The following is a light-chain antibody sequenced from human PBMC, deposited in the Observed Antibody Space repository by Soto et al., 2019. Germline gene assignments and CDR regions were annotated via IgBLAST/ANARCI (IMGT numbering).Light chain of an antibody. V-gene: IGKV3-15*01. CDR2: GAS. Sequence: DTLMTQSPATLSVSPGERGTLSCRASQSVNSNLAWYQQKPGQAPRLLIYGASSRATGISARFSGSGSGTEFTLTISSLQSEDFAIYYCQQYNNWPPQFGQGTKVDIK. J-gene: IGKJ1*01. CDR1: QSVNSN. CDR3: QQYNNWPPQ.